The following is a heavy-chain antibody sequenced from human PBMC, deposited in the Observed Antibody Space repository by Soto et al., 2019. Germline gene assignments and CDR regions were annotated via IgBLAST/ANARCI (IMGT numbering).Heavy chain of an antibody. Sequence: EVQLLESGGGLAQPGGSLRLSCTASGFPFSTYAMSWVRQAPGKGLEWVSTISGGVAYTYYEDSVKGRFTVSRDNSKNTVFLQMNSQRAEDTATYYCAKVGYYNSGWFDSWGQGTLVTVSS. D-gene: IGHD3-10*01. CDR3: AKVGYYNSGWFDS. CDR2: ISGGVAYT. V-gene: IGHV3-23*01. J-gene: IGHJ5*01. CDR1: GFPFSTYA.